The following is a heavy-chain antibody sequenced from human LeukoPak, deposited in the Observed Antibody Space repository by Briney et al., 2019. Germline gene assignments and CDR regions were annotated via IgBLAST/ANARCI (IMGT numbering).Heavy chain of an antibody. CDR3: AKGDNYDFWSGYPDY. J-gene: IGHJ4*02. CDR2: ISWNSGSI. V-gene: IGHV3-9*03. Sequence: GRSLRLSCAASGFTFDDYAMHWVRQAPGKGLAWVSGISWNSGSIGYADSVKGRFTISRDNAKNSLYLQMNSLRAEDMALYYCAKGDNYDFWSGYPDYWGQGTLVTVSS. CDR1: GFTFDDYA. D-gene: IGHD3-3*01.